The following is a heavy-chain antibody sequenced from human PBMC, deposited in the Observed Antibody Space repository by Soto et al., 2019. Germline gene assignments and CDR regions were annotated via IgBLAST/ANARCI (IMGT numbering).Heavy chain of an antibody. CDR3: ARLIGNSWLDS. CDR1: GDSVSTNSAT. V-gene: IGHV6-1*01. CDR2: TYYRSKWYN. D-gene: IGHD2-8*01. J-gene: IGHJ5*01. Sequence: QVQLQQSGPGLVKPSQTLSLTCAISGDSVSTNSATWGWIRQSPSRGLEWLGRTYYRSKWYNDYAVSVKDRITINPKTSNTQYSLKLNSVTPDDTAVYYCARLIGNSWLDSWGQGTLVTVSS.